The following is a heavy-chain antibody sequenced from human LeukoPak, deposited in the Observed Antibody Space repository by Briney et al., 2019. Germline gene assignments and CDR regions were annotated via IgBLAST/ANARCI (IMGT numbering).Heavy chain of an antibody. CDR3: ARLPLDYYDSSGYSAALDI. J-gene: IGHJ3*02. D-gene: IGHD3-22*01. V-gene: IGHV1-69*13. Sequence: GASVKVSCKASGGTFSSYAISWVRQAPGQGLEWMGGIIPIFGTANYAQKFQGRVTITADESTSTAYMELSSLRSEDTAVYYCARLPLDYYDSSGYSAALDIWGQGTMVTVSS. CDR2: IIPIFGTA. CDR1: GGTFSSYA.